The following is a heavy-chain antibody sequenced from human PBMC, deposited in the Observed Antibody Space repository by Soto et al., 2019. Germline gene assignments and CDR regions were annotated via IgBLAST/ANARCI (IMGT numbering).Heavy chain of an antibody. D-gene: IGHD3-22*01. J-gene: IGHJ4*02. V-gene: IGHV4-31*03. CDR3: ARVERPHYYDSSGFLIDY. Sequence: SETLSLTCTVSGGSISSGGYYWSWIRQHPGKGLEWIGYIYYSGSTYYNPSLKSRVTISVDTSKNQFSLKLSSVTAADTAVYYCARVERPHYYDSSGFLIDYWGQGTLVTVSS. CDR2: IYYSGST. CDR1: GGSISSGGYY.